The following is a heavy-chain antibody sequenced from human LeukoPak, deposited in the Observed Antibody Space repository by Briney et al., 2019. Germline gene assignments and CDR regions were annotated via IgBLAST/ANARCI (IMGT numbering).Heavy chain of an antibody. J-gene: IGHJ4*02. CDR3: ARTYYDILTGIRDFDY. D-gene: IGHD3-9*01. Sequence: GGSLRLSCAGSGFPFSDHYMDWVRQAPGKGLEWVGRSRNKARSYTTDYAASVKGRFTISRDGSKNSVFPQMNSPKTEDTAVYYCARTYYDILTGIRDFDYWGQGTLVTVSS. CDR1: GFPFSDHY. CDR2: SRNKARSYTT. V-gene: IGHV3-72*01.